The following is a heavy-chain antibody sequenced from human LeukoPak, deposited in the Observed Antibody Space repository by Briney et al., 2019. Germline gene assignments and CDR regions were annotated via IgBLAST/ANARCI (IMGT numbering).Heavy chain of an antibody. CDR3: AKEREGYYFDY. CDR2: IKSDGSRK. D-gene: IGHD5-24*01. CDR1: GFTFSSYW. J-gene: IGHJ4*02. V-gene: IGHV3-74*01. Sequence: GGSLRLSCAASGFTFSSYWMHWVRQAPGKGLVWVSRIKSDGSRKSYADSVKGRFTISRDNAKNTLYLQMNSLRAEDTAVYYCAKEREGYYFDYWGQGTLVTVSS.